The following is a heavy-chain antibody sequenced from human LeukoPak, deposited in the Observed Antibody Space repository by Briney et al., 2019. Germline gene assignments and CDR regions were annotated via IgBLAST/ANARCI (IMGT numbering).Heavy chain of an antibody. V-gene: IGHV3-7*05. J-gene: IGHJ4*02. CDR3: ARDGGSSDYDLFDY. CDR2: INQDGSDR. Sequence: GGSLRLSCAASGFSFSSYWMTWVRQAPGKGPEWVANINQDGSDRYYVDSVKGRFTISRDNAKNSLYLQMHSLRAEDTAVYFCARDGGSSDYDLFDYWGQGTLVTVSP. D-gene: IGHD5-12*01. CDR1: GFSFSSYW.